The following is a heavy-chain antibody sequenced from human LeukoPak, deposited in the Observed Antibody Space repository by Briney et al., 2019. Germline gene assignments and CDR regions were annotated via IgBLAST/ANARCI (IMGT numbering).Heavy chain of an antibody. V-gene: IGHV3-23*01. D-gene: IGHD5-24*01. CDR1: GFTFSNYA. CDR2: ISNSGGST. CDR3: AKVLEMATITSGCFDY. Sequence: PGGSLRLSCAASGFTFSNYAMSWVRQAPGKRLEWVSGISNSGGSTYHADSVKGRFTISRDNSENTLYLQMNSLRAEDTAVYYCAKVLEMATITSGCFDYWGQGTLVTVSS. J-gene: IGHJ4*02.